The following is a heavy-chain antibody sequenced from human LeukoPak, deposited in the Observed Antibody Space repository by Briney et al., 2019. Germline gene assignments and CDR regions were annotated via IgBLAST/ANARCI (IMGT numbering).Heavy chain of an antibody. CDR1: GFTFSDYY. CDR3: ASGYGSSWPFGYYYGMDV. J-gene: IGHJ6*02. D-gene: IGHD6-13*01. V-gene: IGHV3-11*01. CDR2: ISSSGSTI. Sequence: GGSLRLSCAASGFTFSDYYMSWVRQAPGKGLEWVSYISSSGSTIYYAASVKGRFTISRDNAKNSLYPQMNSLRAEDTAVYYCASGYGSSWPFGYYYGMDVWGQGTTVTVSS.